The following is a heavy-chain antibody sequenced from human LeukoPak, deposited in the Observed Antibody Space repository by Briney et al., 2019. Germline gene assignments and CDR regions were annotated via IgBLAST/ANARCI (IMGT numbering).Heavy chain of an antibody. V-gene: IGHV4-59*01. D-gene: IGHD2-15*01. CDR2: IYYSGST. CDR1: GGSISSYF. Sequence: NSSETLSLTCTVSGGSISSYFWSWIRQPPGKGLEWIAYIYYSGSTNYNPSLKSRVTISVDTSKNQFSLKLSSVTAADTAVYYCAREGEDCSGGSCYTSEYFQHWGQDNLVTVSS. J-gene: IGHJ1*01. CDR3: AREGEDCSGGSCYTSEYFQH.